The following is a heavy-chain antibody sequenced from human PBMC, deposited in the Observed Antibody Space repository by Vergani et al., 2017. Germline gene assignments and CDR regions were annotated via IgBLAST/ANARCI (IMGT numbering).Heavy chain of an antibody. D-gene: IGHD5-24*01. Sequence: EVQLLESGGGLVQPGGSLRLSCAASGFTFSTYAMTWVRQAPGKGLEWVSTISSDGGSTYYADSVKGRFTISRDNSKNTLYLQMNSLRVEDTAVYYCGRGSDNYNWGQGTLVTVSS. CDR1: GFTFSTYA. V-gene: IGHV3-23*01. CDR3: GRGSDNYN. J-gene: IGHJ4*02. CDR2: ISSDGGST.